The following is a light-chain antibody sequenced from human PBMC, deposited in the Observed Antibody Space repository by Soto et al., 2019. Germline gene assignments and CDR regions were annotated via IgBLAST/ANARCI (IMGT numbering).Light chain of an antibody. CDR2: GGS. V-gene: IGKV3-20*01. CDR3: QQYSSSRT. Sequence: DIVLTQSPGSLSSSPDERTTLYTRASQGVSSNHLAWYQQKPGQAPRLLIYGGSSRATGIPVRFSGSGSETDFTLTITRLEPEDIAMYYCQQYSSSRTFGQGTKVDIK. J-gene: IGKJ1*01. CDR1: QGVSSNH.